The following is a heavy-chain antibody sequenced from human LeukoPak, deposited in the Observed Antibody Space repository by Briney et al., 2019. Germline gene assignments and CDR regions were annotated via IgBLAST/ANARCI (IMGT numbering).Heavy chain of an antibody. D-gene: IGHD6-13*01. CDR2: IYYSGST. V-gene: IGHV4-30-4*07. Sequence: TSETLSLTCAVSVGSNSSGGYSWSWIRQPPGKGLECIGYIYYSGSTYYNPSLKSQVTISVDTSKNQFSLKLSSVTAADTAVYYCARGMYSRSWYDRLQFDPWGQGTLVTVSS. CDR3: ARGMYSRSWYDRLQFDP. CDR1: VGSNSSGGYS. J-gene: IGHJ5*02.